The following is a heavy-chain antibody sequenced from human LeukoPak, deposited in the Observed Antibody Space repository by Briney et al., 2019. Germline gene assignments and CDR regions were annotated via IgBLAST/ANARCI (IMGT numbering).Heavy chain of an antibody. V-gene: IGHV3-7*03. CDR1: GFTLNNHW. CDR3: VRNNAMDV. Sequence: GGSLRLSCAASGFTLNNHWMTWVRQVPGRGPEWVANVNRDGSETYYLDSVKGRFTISRDNAKNSLYLQMNSLRAEDTALYYCVRNNAMDVWGQGTTVIVSS. J-gene: IGHJ6*02. CDR2: VNRDGSET.